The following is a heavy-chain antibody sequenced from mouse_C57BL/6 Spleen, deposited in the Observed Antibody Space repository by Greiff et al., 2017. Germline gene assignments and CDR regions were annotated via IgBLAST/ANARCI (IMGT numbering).Heavy chain of an antibody. V-gene: IGHV5-17*01. D-gene: IGHD2-1*01. Sequence: EVMLVESGGGLVKPGGSLKLSCAASGFTFSDYGMHWVRQAPEKGLEWVAYISSGSSTIYYADTVKGRFTISRDNAKNTLFLQMTSLRSEDTAMYYCARELLSYAMDYWGQGTSVTVSS. CDR2: ISSGSSTI. J-gene: IGHJ4*01. CDR3: ARELLSYAMDY. CDR1: GFTFSDYG.